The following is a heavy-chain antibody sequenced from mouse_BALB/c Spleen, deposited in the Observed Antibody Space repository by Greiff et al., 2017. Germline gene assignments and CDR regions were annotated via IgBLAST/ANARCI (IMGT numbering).Heavy chain of an antibody. Sequence: VQVVESGAELARPGASVKMSCKASGYTFTSYTMHWVKQRPGQGLEWIGYINPSSGYTNYNQKFKDKATLTADKSSSTAYMQLSSLTSEDSAVYYCARTGAVPYWGQGTLVTVSA. CDR2: INPSSGYT. CDR1: GYTFTSYT. V-gene: IGHV1-4*01. D-gene: IGHD4-1*01. J-gene: IGHJ3*01. CDR3: ARTGAVPY.